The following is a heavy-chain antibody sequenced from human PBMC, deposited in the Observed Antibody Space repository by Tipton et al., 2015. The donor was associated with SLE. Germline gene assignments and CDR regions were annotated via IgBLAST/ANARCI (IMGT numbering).Heavy chain of an antibody. Sequence: GSLRLSCAASGFTFSGSAIHWVRQASGKGLEWVGRITSKANNYATVSAASVKGRFTVSRDDSRNTAYLEMNSLKTEDTAVYYCAGGPYYYDTSGYHGRYFYGMGVWGQGTTVTVSS. V-gene: IGHV3-73*01. D-gene: IGHD3-22*01. CDR2: ITSKANNYAT. J-gene: IGHJ6*02. CDR3: AGGPYYYDTSGYHGRYFYGMGV. CDR1: GFTFSGSA.